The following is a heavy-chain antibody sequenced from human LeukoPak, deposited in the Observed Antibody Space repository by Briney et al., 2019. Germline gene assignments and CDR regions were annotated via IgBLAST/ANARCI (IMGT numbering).Heavy chain of an antibody. J-gene: IGHJ4*02. CDR2: INNDGYSI. CDR1: GFTFSSYW. CDR3: ARVHGVTPSY. D-gene: IGHD2-21*02. Sequence: PGGSLRLSCAASGFTFSSYWMHWVRQAPGKGLVWVSRINNDGYSITYADSVKGRFTISRDNAKNTLYLQMNSLRAEDTAVYYCARVHGVTPSYWGQGTLVTVSS. V-gene: IGHV3-74*03.